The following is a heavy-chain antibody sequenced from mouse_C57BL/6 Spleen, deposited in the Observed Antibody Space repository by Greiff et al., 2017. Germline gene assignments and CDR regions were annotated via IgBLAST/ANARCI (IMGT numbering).Heavy chain of an antibody. CDR3: ARSYGNYPRSLDY. D-gene: IGHD2-1*01. V-gene: IGHV1-76*01. CDR1: GYTFTDYY. J-gene: IGHJ4*01. Sequence: QVQLKQSGAELVRPGASVKLSCKASGYTFTDYYINWVKQRPGQGLEWIARIYPGSGNTYYDEKFKGKATLTAEKSSSTAYMQLSSLTSEDSAVYVCARSYGNYPRSLDYWGQGTSVTVSA. CDR2: IYPGSGNT.